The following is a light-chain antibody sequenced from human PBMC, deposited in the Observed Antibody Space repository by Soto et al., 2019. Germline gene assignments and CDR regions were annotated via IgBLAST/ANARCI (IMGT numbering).Light chain of an antibody. CDR3: QQYNSYSPWT. V-gene: IGKV1-5*01. J-gene: IGKJ1*01. CDR2: DAS. CDR1: QSISSW. Sequence: DIQMTHSPSTLSASVVDIVTIACRASQSISSWLAWYQQKPGKAPKLLIYDASSLESGVPSRFSGSGSGTEFTLTISSLQPDDFATYYCQQYNSYSPWTFGQGTKVDIK.